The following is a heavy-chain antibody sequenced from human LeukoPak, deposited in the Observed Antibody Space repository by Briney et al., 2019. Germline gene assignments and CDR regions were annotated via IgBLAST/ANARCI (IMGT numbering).Heavy chain of an antibody. J-gene: IGHJ4*02. D-gene: IGHD6-19*01. V-gene: IGHV1-69*05. Sequence: GASVKVSCKASGGTFSSYAISWVRQAPGQGLEWMGRIIPIFGTANYAQKFQGRVTITTDESTSTAYMELSSLRAEDMALYYCAKASSSGWPHYYFDYWGQGTLVTVSS. CDR3: AKASSSGWPHYYFDY. CDR2: IIPIFGTA. CDR1: GGTFSSYA.